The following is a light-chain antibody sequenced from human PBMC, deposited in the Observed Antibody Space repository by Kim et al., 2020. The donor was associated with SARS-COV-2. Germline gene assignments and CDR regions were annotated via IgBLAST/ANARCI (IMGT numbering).Light chain of an antibody. J-gene: IGLJ2*01. Sequence: SYELTQPLSVSVALGQTARITCGGNNIGSKTVHWYQQKPGQAPVLVIYRDTNRPSEIPERFSGSNSRNTATLTISSAQAGDEAEYYCQVWDSSTAYVFGG. CDR2: RDT. V-gene: IGLV3-9*01. CDR3: QVWDSSTAYV. CDR1: NIGSKT.